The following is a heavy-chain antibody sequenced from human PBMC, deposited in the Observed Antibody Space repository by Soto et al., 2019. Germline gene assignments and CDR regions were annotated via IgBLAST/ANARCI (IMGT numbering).Heavy chain of an antibody. CDR1: GGTFSSYA. D-gene: IGHD3-10*01. CDR2: IIPIFGTA. V-gene: IGHV1-69*13. CDR3: ARRPYYYGSGSYPPFDY. J-gene: IGHJ4*02. Sequence: SVKVSCKASGGTFSSYAISWVRQAPGQGLEWMGGIIPIFGTANYAQKFQGRVTITADESTSTAYMELSSLRSEDTAVYYCARRPYYYGSGSYPPFDYWGQGTLVTVSS.